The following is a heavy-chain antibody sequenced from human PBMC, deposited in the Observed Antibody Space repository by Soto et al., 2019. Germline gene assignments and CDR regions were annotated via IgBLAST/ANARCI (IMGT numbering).Heavy chain of an antibody. V-gene: IGHV3-23*01. Sequence: GGSLRLSCAASGFTFSIYAMSWVRQAPGKGLEWVSAISGSGGSTYYTDSVKGRFTISRDNSKNTLYLQMNSLRAEDTAVYYCAKAGWELLGFDYWGQGTLVTVSS. CDR2: ISGSGGST. CDR1: GFTFSIYA. J-gene: IGHJ4*02. D-gene: IGHD1-26*01. CDR3: AKAGWELLGFDY.